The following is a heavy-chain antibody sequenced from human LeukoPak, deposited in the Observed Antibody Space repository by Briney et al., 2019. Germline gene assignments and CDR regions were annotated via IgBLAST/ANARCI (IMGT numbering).Heavy chain of an antibody. J-gene: IGHJ5*02. CDR1: GGSISSSSYY. CDR3: ARGGSYYGDYSWFDP. Sequence: SETLSLTCTVSGGSISSSSYYWGWIRQPPGKGLEWIGSIYYSGSTYYIPSLKSRVTISVDTSKNQFSLKLSSVTAADTAVYYCARGGSYYGDYSWFDPWGQGTLVTVSS. D-gene: IGHD4-17*01. V-gene: IGHV4-39*07. CDR2: IYYSGST.